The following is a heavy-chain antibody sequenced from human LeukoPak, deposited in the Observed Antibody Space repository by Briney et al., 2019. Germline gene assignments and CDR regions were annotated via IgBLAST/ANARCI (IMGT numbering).Heavy chain of an antibody. D-gene: IGHD2-15*01. J-gene: IGHJ6*02. CDR3: ARVSATEILNYGMDV. CDR2: IHYSGST. V-gene: IGHV4-30-4*01. Sequence: PSQTLSLTCTVSGGSISSGDYYWSWIRQPPGKGLEWIGYIHYSGSTYYNPSLKSRVTISVDTSKNQFSLKLSSVTAADTAVYYCARVSATEILNYGMDVWGQGTTVTVSS. CDR1: GGSISSGDYY.